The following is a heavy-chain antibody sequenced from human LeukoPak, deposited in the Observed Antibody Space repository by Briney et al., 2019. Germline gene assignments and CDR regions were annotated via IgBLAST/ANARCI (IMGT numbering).Heavy chain of an antibody. V-gene: IGHV1-18*01. Sequence: ASVKVSCKTSGYTFTSYGISWVRQAPGQGLEWMGWINPYNGKTSSAQKFQDKISVTTETSTSTAYMELRSLRSDDTAVYYCARDLKMGYSSGKYSWGTGSSNDFWGQGTLVTVSS. D-gene: IGHD6-19*01. J-gene: IGHJ4*02. CDR3: ARDLKMGYSSGKYSWGTGSSNDF. CDR2: INPYNGKT. CDR1: GYTFTSYG.